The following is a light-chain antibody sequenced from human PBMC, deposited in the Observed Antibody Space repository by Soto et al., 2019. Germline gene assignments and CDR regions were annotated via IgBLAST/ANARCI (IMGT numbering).Light chain of an antibody. V-gene: IGKV1-9*01. CDR1: QGISQY. CDR3: QQVNYYPFT. Sequence: DIHLTQSPSLLSASVGDRVTITFRASQGISQYVACYQQKPGKAPKLLIYAAVVLQGGIPSRFSGSGSATEFILTISGLQPEDFATYYCQQVNYYPFTFGGGTKVDIK. J-gene: IGKJ4*01. CDR2: AAV.